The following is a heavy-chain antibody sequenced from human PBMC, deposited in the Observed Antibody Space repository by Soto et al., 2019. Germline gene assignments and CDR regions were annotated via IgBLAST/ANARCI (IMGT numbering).Heavy chain of an antibody. CDR3: ARAAYSSSWYADF. D-gene: IGHD6-13*01. V-gene: IGHV3-74*01. CDR1: GFTFSRYW. J-gene: IGHJ4*02. Sequence: PGGSLRLSCAASGFTFSRYWMHWVRQSPEKGLVWVSHINTDGSNRNYADCVKGRFTISRDNAKNTLYLQMDGLEAEDTALYYCARAAYSSSWYADFWGQGTLVTVSS. CDR2: INTDGSNR.